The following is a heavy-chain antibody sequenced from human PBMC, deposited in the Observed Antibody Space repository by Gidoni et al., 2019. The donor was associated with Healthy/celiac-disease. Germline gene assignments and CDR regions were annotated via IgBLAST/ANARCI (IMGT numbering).Heavy chain of an antibody. CDR3: ARLAGYRAAAGLFDY. J-gene: IGHJ4*02. CDR2: IIPIFGTA. Sequence: QVQLVQSGAEVKKPGSSVTVSCKASGVTFSSYAISWVRQAPGQGLEWMGGIIPIFGTANYAQKFQGRVTITADESTSTAYMELSSLRSEDTAVYYCARLAGYRAAAGLFDYWGQGTLVTVSS. D-gene: IGHD6-13*01. V-gene: IGHV1-69*01. CDR1: GVTFSSYA.